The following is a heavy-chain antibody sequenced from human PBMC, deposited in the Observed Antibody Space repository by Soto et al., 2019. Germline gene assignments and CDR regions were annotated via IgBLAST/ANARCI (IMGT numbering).Heavy chain of an antibody. CDR3: AGHHLGTNRYGMQG. CDR1: GYTFTSYD. D-gene: IGHD1-7*01. J-gene: IGHJ6*01. CDR2: INAGNGNT. V-gene: IGHV1-3*01. Sequence: GASVKVSCKASGYTFTSYDLHWVRQAPGQRLEWMGWINAGNGNTKYSQKFQGRVTITRDTSASTAYMELSSLRSEDTAVYYCAGHHLGTNRYGMQGWGRGVAVT.